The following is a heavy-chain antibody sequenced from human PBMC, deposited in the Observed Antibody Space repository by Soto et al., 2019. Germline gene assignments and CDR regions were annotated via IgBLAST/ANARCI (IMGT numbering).Heavy chain of an antibody. D-gene: IGHD6-19*01. CDR2: INSDGSST. Sequence: QAGGSLRLSCAASGFTFSNFWMHWVRQAPGKGLVWVSRINSDGSSTMYRDSVKGRFTIFRDNAKNTLFLQMNSLRAEDTAVYYCTRDPAPIGWYDYWGQGTLVTVS. V-gene: IGHV3-74*03. J-gene: IGHJ4*02. CDR3: TRDPAPIGWYDY. CDR1: GFTFSNFW.